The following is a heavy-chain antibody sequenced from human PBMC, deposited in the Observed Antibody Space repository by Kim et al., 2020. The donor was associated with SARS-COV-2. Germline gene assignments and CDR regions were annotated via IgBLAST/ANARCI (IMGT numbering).Heavy chain of an antibody. CDR2: IIPIFGTA. J-gene: IGHJ3*02. V-gene: IGHV1-69*13. CDR1: GGTFSSYV. Sequence: SVKVSCKASGGTFSSYVISWVRQAPGQGLEWMGGIIPIFGTANYAQKFQGRVTITADESTSTAYMELSSLRSEDTAVYYCASTKPLGWELFKGDGDAFDIWGQGTMVTVSS. CDR3: ASTKPLGWELFKGDGDAFDI. D-gene: IGHD1-26*01.